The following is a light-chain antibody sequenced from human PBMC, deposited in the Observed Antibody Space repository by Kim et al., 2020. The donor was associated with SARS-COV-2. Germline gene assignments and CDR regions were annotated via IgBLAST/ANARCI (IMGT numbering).Light chain of an antibody. V-gene: IGLV3-9*01. CDR3: QVWDSSTAWV. CDR2: RDS. Sequence: VALGQTARITCEGNNIGNEPVHWYQQKPGQAPMLVIYRDSKRPSGIPERFSGSNSQNTATLTISRARAGDEADYYCQVWDSSTAWVFGGGTQLTVL. J-gene: IGLJ2*01. CDR1: NIGNEP.